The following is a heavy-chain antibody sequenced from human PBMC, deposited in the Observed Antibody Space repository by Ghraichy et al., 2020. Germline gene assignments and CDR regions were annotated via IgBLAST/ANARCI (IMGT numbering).Heavy chain of an antibody. CDR1: GLTFSTYA. D-gene: IGHD3-3*01. CDR2: VSGSGGSP. Sequence: GGSLRLSCAASGLTFSTYAMSWVRQAPGKGLEWVSAVSGSGGSPFYPPSVKGRFTISRDNRKNTVYLQMDSLRPEDTGVYYCVKAPVGDAIFGAFRGGDSHNYDYWGQGTLVTVSS. V-gene: IGHV3-23*01. CDR3: VKAPVGDAIFGAFRGGDSHNYDY. J-gene: IGHJ4*02.